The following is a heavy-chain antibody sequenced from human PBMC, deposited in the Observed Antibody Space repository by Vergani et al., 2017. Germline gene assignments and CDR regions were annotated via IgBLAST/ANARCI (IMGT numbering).Heavy chain of an antibody. CDR3: AKEKKDDYGDYAAFDY. D-gene: IGHD4-17*01. J-gene: IGHJ4*02. CDR2: IWYDGSNK. Sequence: QVQLVESGGGVVQPGRSLRLSCAASGFTFSSYAMHWVRQAPGKGLEWVAVIWYDGSNKYYADSVKGRFTISRDNSKNTLYLQMNSLRAEDTAVYYCAKEKKDDYGDYAAFDYWGQGTLVTVSS. CDR1: GFTFSSYA. V-gene: IGHV3-33*06.